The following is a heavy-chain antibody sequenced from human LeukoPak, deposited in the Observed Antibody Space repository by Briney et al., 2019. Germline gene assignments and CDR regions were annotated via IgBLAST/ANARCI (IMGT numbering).Heavy chain of an antibody. Sequence: TGGSLRLSCAASGFTFSSYAMTWVRQAPGKGLEWVSTILPGGGDTYYADSVKGRFTISRDTSKNTLYLQMNTLRVEDTAVYYCAKAWPAAGTLDSWGQGSLVTVSS. CDR3: AKAWPAAGTLDS. D-gene: IGHD6-13*01. CDR2: ILPGGGDT. CDR1: GFTFSSYA. V-gene: IGHV3-23*01. J-gene: IGHJ4*02.